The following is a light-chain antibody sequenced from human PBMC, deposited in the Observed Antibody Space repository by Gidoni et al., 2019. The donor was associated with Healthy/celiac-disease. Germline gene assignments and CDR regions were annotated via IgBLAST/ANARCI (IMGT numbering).Light chain of an antibody. CDR1: SSDVGGYHY. V-gene: IGLV2-14*01. J-gene: IGLJ2*01. CDR3: SSYTSSSTLVV. Sequence: QSALTQPASVSGSPGQSITISCTGTSSDVGGYHYVSWYQQHPGKAPKLMVYEVSNRPSGVSNRFSGAESGNTASLTISGLQAEHEADYYCSSYTSSSTLVVFGGGTKLTVL. CDR2: EVS.